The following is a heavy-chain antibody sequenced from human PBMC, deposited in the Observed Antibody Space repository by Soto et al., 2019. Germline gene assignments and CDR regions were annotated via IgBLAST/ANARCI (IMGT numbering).Heavy chain of an antibody. CDR1: GFTFSSYS. CDR3: VYDYGYDNFDI. D-gene: IGHD5-12*01. J-gene: IGHJ3*02. Sequence: QVQLVESGGGVVQPGRSLRLSCAASGFTFSSYSMHWVRQAPGKGLEWEAAIWSHGRNEYYADSVKGRFTISRDNSKNTLYLQMNSLRAEDTAVYYCVYDYGYDNFDIWGQGTMVTVSS. CDR2: IWSHGRNE. V-gene: IGHV3-33*06.